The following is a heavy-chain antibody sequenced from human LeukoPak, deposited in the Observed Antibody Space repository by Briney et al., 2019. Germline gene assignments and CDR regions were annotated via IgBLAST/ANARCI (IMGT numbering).Heavy chain of an antibody. J-gene: IGHJ5*02. CDR3: ATVAITMVRGVIISGGNWFDP. CDR2: ISSSSSTI. CDR1: GFTFSSYS. Sequence: PGGSLRLSCAASGFTFSSYSMNWVRQAPGKGLEWVSYISSSSSTIYYADSVKGRFTISRDNAKNSLYLQMNSLRAEDTAVYYCATVAITMVRGVIISGGNWFDPWGQGTLVTVSS. D-gene: IGHD3-10*01. V-gene: IGHV3-48*04.